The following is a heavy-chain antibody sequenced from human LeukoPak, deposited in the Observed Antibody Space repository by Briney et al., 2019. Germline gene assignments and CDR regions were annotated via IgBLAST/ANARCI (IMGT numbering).Heavy chain of an antibody. CDR2: IKQDGSEK. Sequence: PGGSLRLSCAASGFTFSSYWMSWVRQAPGKGLEWVANIKQDGSEKYYVDSVKGRFTISRDNAKNSLYLQMSSLRAEDTAVYYCARAGDYDFWGGYYGDDYWGQGTLVTVSS. CDR3: ARAGDYDFWGGYYGDDY. D-gene: IGHD3-3*01. J-gene: IGHJ4*02. V-gene: IGHV3-7*01. CDR1: GFTFSSYW.